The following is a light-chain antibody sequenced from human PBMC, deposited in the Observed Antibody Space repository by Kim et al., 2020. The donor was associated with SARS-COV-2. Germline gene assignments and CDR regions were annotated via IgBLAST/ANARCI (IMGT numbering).Light chain of an antibody. Sequence: LGRTVRITCQGDSLRSYYASWYQQKPGRAPVLVIYGKNNRPSGIPDRFSGSSSGNTASLTITGAQAEDEADYYCNSRDSSGNHVVFGGGTKLTVL. J-gene: IGLJ2*01. CDR3: NSRDSSGNHVV. V-gene: IGLV3-19*01. CDR2: GKN. CDR1: SLRSYY.